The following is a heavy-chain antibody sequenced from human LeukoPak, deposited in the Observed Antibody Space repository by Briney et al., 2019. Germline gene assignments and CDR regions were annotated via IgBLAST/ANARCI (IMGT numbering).Heavy chain of an antibody. J-gene: IGHJ1*01. V-gene: IGHV1-2*02. CDR2: INPNSVGA. CDR3: ARGEVSSWYDYFQH. CDR1: GYTLTGYY. D-gene: IGHD6-13*01. Sequence: ASVKVSCKASGYTLTGYYMHWVRQAPGQGIEWMGWINPNSVGAKYAKKFQGRVTMTRDTSISTGYMELSRLRSDDTAVYYGARGEVSSWYDYFQHWGQGSLVTVSS.